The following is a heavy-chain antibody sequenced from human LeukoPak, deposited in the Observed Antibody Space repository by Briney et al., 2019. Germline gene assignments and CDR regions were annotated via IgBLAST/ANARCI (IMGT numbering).Heavy chain of an antibody. J-gene: IGHJ6*03. D-gene: IGHD2-21*02. V-gene: IGHV4-38-2*02. CDR2: IYHTGST. CDR3: ATYGGDSISYYYHMDV. Sequence: PSETLSLTCTVSGYSISSTYCWGWIRQSPGRGLEWIGSIYHTGSTFYNPSLTSRVTISVDTSKNQFSLKLSSVTAADTAVYYCATYGGDSISYYYHMDVWGTGTTVTVSS. CDR1: GYSISSTYC.